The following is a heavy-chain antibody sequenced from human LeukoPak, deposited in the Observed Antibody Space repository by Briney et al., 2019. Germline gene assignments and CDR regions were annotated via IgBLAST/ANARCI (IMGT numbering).Heavy chain of an antibody. CDR1: GGSFSGYY. CDR2: INHSGST. V-gene: IGHV4-34*01. Sequence: SGTLSLTCAVYGGSFSGYYWSWIRQPPGKGLEWIGGINHSGSTNYNPSLKSRVTISVDTSKNQFSLKLSSVTAADTAVYYCASRQQLRGSGYSRWGQGTLVTVSS. D-gene: IGHD3-22*01. CDR3: ASRQQLRGSGYSR. J-gene: IGHJ4*02.